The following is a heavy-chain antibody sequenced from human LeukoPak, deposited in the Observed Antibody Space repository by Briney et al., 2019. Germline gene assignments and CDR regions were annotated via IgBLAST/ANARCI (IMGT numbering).Heavy chain of an antibody. Sequence: GGSLRLSCAASGFTFDDYAMHWVRQAPGKGLEWVSGISWNSGSIGYADSVKGRFTISRDNAKNSLYLQMNSLRAEDTALYYCAEDLNEYSSSYAFDIWGQGTMVTVSS. CDR3: AEDLNEYSSSYAFDI. V-gene: IGHV3-9*01. CDR2: ISWNSGSI. J-gene: IGHJ3*02. D-gene: IGHD6-6*01. CDR1: GFTFDDYA.